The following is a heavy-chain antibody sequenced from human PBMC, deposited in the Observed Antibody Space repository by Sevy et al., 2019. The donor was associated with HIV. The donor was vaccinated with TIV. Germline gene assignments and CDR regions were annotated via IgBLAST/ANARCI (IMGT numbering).Heavy chain of an antibody. D-gene: IGHD5-18*01. J-gene: IGHJ4*02. CDR1: GFTFSSYW. CDR3: VREGVGGYSYSLDC. Sequence: GGSLRLSCAASGFTFSSYWMSWVRQAPGKGLEWVATMKEDGSERNYVDSVKGQITISRDNAKNSLYLQMNSLRAEDTAVYYCVREGVGGYSYSLDCWGQGTLVTVSS. CDR2: MKEDGSER. V-gene: IGHV3-7*01.